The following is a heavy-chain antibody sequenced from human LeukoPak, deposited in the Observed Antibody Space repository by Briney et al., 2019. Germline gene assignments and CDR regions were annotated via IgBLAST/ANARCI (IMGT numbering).Heavy chain of an antibody. Sequence: PSETLSLTCAVYGGSFSGYYWSWIRQPPGRGLEWIGEFNLGGGTNYNPSLKSRLTILVDAAKSQVSLKLSSVTPADTAVYYCARVTGYMTEDYFDYWGQGTLITVSS. CDR1: GGSFSGYY. CDR2: FNLGGGT. J-gene: IGHJ4*02. V-gene: IGHV4-34*01. CDR3: ARVTGYMTEDYFDY. D-gene: IGHD6-13*01.